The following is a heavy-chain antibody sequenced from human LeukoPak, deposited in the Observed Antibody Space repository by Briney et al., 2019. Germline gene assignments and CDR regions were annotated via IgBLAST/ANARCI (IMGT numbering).Heavy chain of an antibody. Sequence: SETLSLTCTVSGGSISSYSWTWIRQPPGKGLEWIGYIYYSGGTNYNPSLKSRVTISVDTSKNQFSLKLRSVTAADTAVYYCARMILLRGYNYGGFDSGGQGTMVTVSS. D-gene: IGHD5-18*01. CDR1: GGSISSYS. CDR2: IYYSGGT. V-gene: IGHV4-59*01. J-gene: IGHJ3*02. CDR3: ARMILLRGYNYGGFDS.